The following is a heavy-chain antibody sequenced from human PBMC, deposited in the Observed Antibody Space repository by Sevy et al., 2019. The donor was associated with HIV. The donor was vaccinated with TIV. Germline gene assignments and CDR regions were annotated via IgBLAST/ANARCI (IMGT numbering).Heavy chain of an antibody. Sequence: GGSLRLSCAASRFSISVYGMHWVRQAPGKGLEYVSGITGYGGSAYYGNAVRGRFTISRDISKNTLYLQMDSLRPEDMVVYYCARDPGDGTTWYFDYWGQGILVTVSS. J-gene: IGHJ4*02. CDR2: ITGYGGSA. V-gene: IGHV3-64*01. CDR3: ARDPGDGTTWYFDY. CDR1: RFSISVYG. D-gene: IGHD6-19*01.